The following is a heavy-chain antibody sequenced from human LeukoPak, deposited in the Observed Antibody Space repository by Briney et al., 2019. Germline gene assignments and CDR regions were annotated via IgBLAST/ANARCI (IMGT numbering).Heavy chain of an antibody. D-gene: IGHD3-22*01. CDR2: ISDSGGT. Sequence: SETLSLTCTVSGDSISSYYWGWIRQPPGKGLEWIGSISDSGGTYYNPSLKSRVTISVDTSKNQFSLKLSSVTAADTAVYYCARLRRNYYDSSGYLRDWGQGTLVTVSS. V-gene: IGHV4-39*07. CDR1: GDSISSYY. CDR3: ARLRRNYYDSSGYLRD. J-gene: IGHJ4*02.